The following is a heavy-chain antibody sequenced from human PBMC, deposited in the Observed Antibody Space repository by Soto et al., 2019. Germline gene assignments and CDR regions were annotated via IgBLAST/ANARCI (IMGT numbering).Heavy chain of an antibody. CDR1: GFTPTRTP. CDR2: ISGTASRT. Sequence: GVSLRLSXAGSGFTPTRTPLSWVRQPPGEGLEWVTTISGTASRTYYVDSVKGRFFISRDNSKNTVTLQMNNLTLDDTAVYYCATSFRYFDNWGQGTRVTVSS. J-gene: IGHJ4*02. CDR3: ATSFRYFDN. V-gene: IGHV3-23*01. D-gene: IGHD3-9*01.